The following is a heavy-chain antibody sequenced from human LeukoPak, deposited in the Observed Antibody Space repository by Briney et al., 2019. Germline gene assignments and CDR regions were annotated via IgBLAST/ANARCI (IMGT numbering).Heavy chain of an antibody. J-gene: IGHJ4*02. D-gene: IGHD1-26*01. Sequence: GGSLRLSCAASGFTFSSYWMHWVRQAPGKGLVWVSRINSDGSSTSYADSVKGRFTISRDNAKNTLYLQMNSLRAEDTAVYYCAKDPYSGSYYGNYWGQGTLVTVSS. CDR3: AKDPYSGSYYGNY. V-gene: IGHV3-74*01. CDR2: INSDGSST. CDR1: GFTFSSYW.